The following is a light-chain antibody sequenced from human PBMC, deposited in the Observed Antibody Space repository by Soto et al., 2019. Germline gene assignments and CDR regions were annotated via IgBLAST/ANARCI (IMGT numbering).Light chain of an antibody. J-gene: IGLJ1*01. Sequence: QSALTQPASLSGSPGQSITISCTGTSSDIGGYNYVSWYQQHPGKAPKLMISDVSNRPSGVSNRFSGSKSGNTASLTITGLQAEDKADYYCSSYRDSGTTHYVFGTGTKLTVL. CDR3: SSYRDSGTTHYV. V-gene: IGLV2-14*03. CDR1: SSDIGGYNY. CDR2: DVS.